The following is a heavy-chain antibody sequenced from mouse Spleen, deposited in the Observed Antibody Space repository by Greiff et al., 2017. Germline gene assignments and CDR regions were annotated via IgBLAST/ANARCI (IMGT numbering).Heavy chain of an antibody. CDR1: GFNIKDDY. V-gene: IGHV14-4*01. J-gene: IGHJ2*01. D-gene: IGHD1-2*01. CDR3: TRRSTTATEYYFDY. Sequence: EVQLQQSGAELVRPGASVKLSCTASGFNIKDDYMHWVKQRPEQGLEWIGWIDPENGDTEYASKFQGKATITADTSSNTAYLQLSSLTSEDTAVYYCTRRSTTATEYYFDYWGQGTTLTVSS. CDR2: IDPENGDT.